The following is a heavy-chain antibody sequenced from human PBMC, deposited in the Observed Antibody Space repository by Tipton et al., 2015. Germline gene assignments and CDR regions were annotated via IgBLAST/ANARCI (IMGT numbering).Heavy chain of an antibody. V-gene: IGHV4-59*01. CDR3: AAFCYGGNCPDY. Sequence: TLSLTCTVSGVSISSYYWTWIRQPPGKGLQWVGNVFHTGATSYNSSLKGRLTFSIDTSKNQVSLRLSSVTAADTAVYYCAAFCYGGNCPDYWGQGTLVIVSA. CDR1: GVSISSYY. CDR2: VFHTGAT. J-gene: IGHJ4*02. D-gene: IGHD2-15*01.